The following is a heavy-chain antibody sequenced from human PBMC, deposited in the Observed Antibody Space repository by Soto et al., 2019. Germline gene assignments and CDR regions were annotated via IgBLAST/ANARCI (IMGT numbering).Heavy chain of an antibody. J-gene: IGHJ6*02. CDR3: SRLDVRTTVEG. D-gene: IGHD4-17*01. CDR1: GFTFSNYW. V-gene: IGHV3-74*01. Sequence: EVQLVESGGGLVQPGGSLRLSCAASGFTFSNYWMHWVRQAPGKGLVWVSSINSDGSRKDYADSVKGRITISRDNAKNIMYLQMNSLRAQDTAVYLCSRLDVRTTVEGWGQRTTVIVSS. CDR2: INSDGSRK.